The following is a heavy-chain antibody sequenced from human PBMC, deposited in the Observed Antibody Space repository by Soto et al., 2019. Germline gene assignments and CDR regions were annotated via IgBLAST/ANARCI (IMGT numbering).Heavy chain of an antibody. V-gene: IGHV1-2*04. CDR2: INPNSGGT. J-gene: IGHJ6*02. CDR1: GYTFTGYY. D-gene: IGHD3-3*01. CDR3: ARAPHFWSGYSGGYGMDV. Sequence: QVQLVQSGAEVKKPGASVKVSCKASGYTFTGYYMHWVRQAPGQGLEWMGWINPNSGGTNYAQKFQGWVTMTRDTSISTAYMELRRLRSDDTAVYYCARAPHFWSGYSGGYGMDVWGQGTTVTVSS.